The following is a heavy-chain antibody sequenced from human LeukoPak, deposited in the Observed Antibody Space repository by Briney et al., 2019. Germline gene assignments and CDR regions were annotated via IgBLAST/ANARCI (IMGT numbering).Heavy chain of an antibody. D-gene: IGHD2-8*02. CDR2: ISHSGRT. J-gene: IGHJ4*02. V-gene: IGHV4-38-2*01. Sequence: PSETLSLTCAVSGFSINTSYFWGWIRQPPGKGLEWIGTISHSGRTFYNPSLRTRVTISLDTSKNLFSLNLTSVTAADTAVYHCARHEERFLVRFFDYWGQGTLVTVSS. CDR1: GFSINTSYF. CDR3: ARHEERFLVRFFDY.